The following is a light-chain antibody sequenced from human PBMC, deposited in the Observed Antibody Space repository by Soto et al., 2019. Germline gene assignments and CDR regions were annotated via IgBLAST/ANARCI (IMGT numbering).Light chain of an antibody. CDR2: RNN. CDR3: AAWDDSLNGPV. V-gene: IGLV1-44*01. CDR1: RSNIGSNT. J-gene: IGLJ3*02. Sequence: QPVLTQPPSASGTPGQRVTISCSGSRSNIGSNTVNWYQQLPGTAPRLLIYRNNQRPSGVPDRFSGSKSGTSASLAISGLQSEDEADYYCAAWDDSLNGPVFGGGTKVTVL.